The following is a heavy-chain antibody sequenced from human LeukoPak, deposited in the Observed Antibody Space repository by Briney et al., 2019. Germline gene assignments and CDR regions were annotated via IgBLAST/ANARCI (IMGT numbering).Heavy chain of an antibody. J-gene: IGHJ6*02. CDR3: ARGREQQLVFRYHYYGMDV. D-gene: IGHD6-13*01. V-gene: IGHV4-39*01. CDR2: IYDSGST. CDR1: GGSIRSSYYY. Sequence: SETLSLTCTVSGGSIRSSYYYWGWIRQPPGKGLEWIGSIYDSGSTYYNPSLKSRVTISVDTSKNQFSLQLNSVTPEDTAVYYCARGREQQLVFRYHYYGMDVWGQGTTVTVSS.